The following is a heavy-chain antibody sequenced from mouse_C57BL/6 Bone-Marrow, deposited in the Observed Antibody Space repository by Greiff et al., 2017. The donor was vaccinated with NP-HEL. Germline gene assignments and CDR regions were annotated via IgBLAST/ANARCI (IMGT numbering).Heavy chain of an antibody. CDR3: ASLYYYAMDY. CDR1: GYTFTSYD. CDR2: IYPRDGST. V-gene: IGHV1-85*01. J-gene: IGHJ4*01. Sequence: VHLVESGPELVKPGASVKLSCKASGYTFTSYDINWVKQRPGQGLEWIGWIYPRDGSTKYNEKFKGKATLTVDTSSSTAYMELHSLTSEDSAVYFCASLYYYAMDYWGQGTSVTVSS.